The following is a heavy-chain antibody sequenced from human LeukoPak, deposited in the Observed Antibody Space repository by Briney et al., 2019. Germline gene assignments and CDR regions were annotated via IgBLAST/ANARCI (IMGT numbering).Heavy chain of an antibody. CDR2: ISSSSSYI. D-gene: IGHD3-16*01. CDR3: ASSRGEGFDY. Sequence: GGSLRLSCAASGFTFSGYSMNWVRQAPGKGLEWVSSISSSSSYIYYADSVKGRFTISRDNAKNSLYLQMNSLRAEDTAVYYCASSRGEGFDYWGQGTLVTVSS. V-gene: IGHV3-21*01. J-gene: IGHJ4*02. CDR1: GFTFSGYS.